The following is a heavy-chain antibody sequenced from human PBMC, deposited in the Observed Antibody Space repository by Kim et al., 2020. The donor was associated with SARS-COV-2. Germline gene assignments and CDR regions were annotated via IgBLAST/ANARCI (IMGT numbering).Heavy chain of an antibody. D-gene: IGHD6-19*01. J-gene: IGHJ4*02. CDR3: AKDIGYSSGCPDY. V-gene: IGHV3-9*01. CDR1: GFTFDDYA. CDR2: ISWNSGSI. Sequence: GGSLRLSCAASGFTFDDYAMHWVRQAPGKGLEWVSGISWNSGSIGYADSVKGRFTISRDNAKNSLYLQMNSLRAEDTALYYCAKDIGYSSGCPDYLGQGT.